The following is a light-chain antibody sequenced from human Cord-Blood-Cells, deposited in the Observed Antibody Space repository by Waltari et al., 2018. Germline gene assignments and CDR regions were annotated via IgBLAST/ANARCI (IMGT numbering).Light chain of an antibody. CDR3: QQYYSTPLT. CDR1: QSVLYSSNNKNY. J-gene: IGKJ4*01. V-gene: IGKV4-1*01. CDR2: WAS. Sequence: DIVMTQSPDSLAVSLGERATINCKSSQSVLYSSNNKNYLAWYQQKPGQPPKLLIYWASTRESGVPYRFSGSGSGTDFTLTISILQAEDVSVYYCQQYYSTPLTFGGGTKVEIK.